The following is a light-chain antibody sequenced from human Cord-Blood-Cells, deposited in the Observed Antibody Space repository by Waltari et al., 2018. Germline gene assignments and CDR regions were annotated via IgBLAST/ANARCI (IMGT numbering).Light chain of an antibody. CDR1: SRHVRGYNY. J-gene: IGLJ1*01. V-gene: IGLV2-14*01. Sequence: QSALTQPDSVSGSPGQSITLPFTGTSRHVRGYNYVSWYQQPPGKAPNLMIYDVSNRPSGVSNRFSGSKSGNTASLTISGLQAEDEADYYCSSYTSSSSYVFGTGTKVTVL. CDR3: SSYTSSSSYV. CDR2: DVS.